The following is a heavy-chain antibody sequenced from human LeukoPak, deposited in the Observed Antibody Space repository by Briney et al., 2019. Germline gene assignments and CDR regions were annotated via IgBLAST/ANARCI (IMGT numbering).Heavy chain of an antibody. Sequence: GGSLRLSCAASGFTFSSYGMHWVRQAPGKGLEWVAFIRYDGNNKYYADSVKGRFTISRDNSKNTLYLQMNSLRAEDTAVYYCAKDALGYSSSWHLDYWGQGTLVTVSS. CDR2: IRYDGNNK. CDR1: GFTFSSYG. D-gene: IGHD6-13*01. J-gene: IGHJ4*02. CDR3: AKDALGYSSSWHLDY. V-gene: IGHV3-30*02.